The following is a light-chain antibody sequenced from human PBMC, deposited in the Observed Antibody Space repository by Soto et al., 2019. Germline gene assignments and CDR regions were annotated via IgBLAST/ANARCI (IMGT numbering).Light chain of an antibody. CDR1: SSNIGSNT. CDR3: AEWDDSLNGYV. V-gene: IGLV1-44*01. J-gene: IGLJ1*01. Sequence: QSVLTQPPSASGTPGQRVTISCSGSSSNIGSNTVNWYQQLPGTAPKLLIYSNNQRPSGVPDRFSGSKSGTSASLAISGLQSEDEADYYCAEWDDSLNGYVFGSGTNVTVL. CDR2: SNN.